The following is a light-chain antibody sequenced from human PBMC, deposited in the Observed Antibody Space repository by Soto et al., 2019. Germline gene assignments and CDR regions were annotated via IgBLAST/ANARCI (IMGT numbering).Light chain of an antibody. CDR1: SSDVGGYNY. Sequence: QSVLTQPASVSGSPGQSITISCTGTSSDVGGYNYVSWYQQLPGKAPKLMIYDVNNRPSGVSNRFSGSKSGNTASLTISGLQAEDEADYYCSSYTGSSAFVFGNGTKVTVL. J-gene: IGLJ1*01. CDR2: DVN. V-gene: IGLV2-14*01. CDR3: SSYTGSSAFV.